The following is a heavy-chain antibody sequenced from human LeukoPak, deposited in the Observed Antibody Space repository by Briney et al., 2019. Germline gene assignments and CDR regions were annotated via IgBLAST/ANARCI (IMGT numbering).Heavy chain of an antibody. V-gene: IGHV1-46*01. Sequence: ASVTVSCKSSGYTFTSYYMHWVRQAPAQGLEWMGTINPSGGSTSYAQKFQGRVTMTRDTSTSTVYMELSSLRSEDTAVYYCARVGGWSDYYYYYGMDVWGQGTTVTVSS. CDR1: GYTFTSYY. CDR2: INPSGGST. CDR3: ARVGGWSDYYYYYGMDV. J-gene: IGHJ6*02. D-gene: IGHD6-19*01.